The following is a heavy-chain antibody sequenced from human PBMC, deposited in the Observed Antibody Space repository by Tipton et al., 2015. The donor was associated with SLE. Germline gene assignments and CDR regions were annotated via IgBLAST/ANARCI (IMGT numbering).Heavy chain of an antibody. CDR1: GFTFSSYG. D-gene: IGHD4-17*01. CDR2: IRYDGNSK. J-gene: IGHJ5*02. Sequence: SLRLSCAASGFTFSSYGMHWVRQAPGKGLEWVAFIRYDGNSKYHADSVKGRFTISRDNSKNTLYLQMNSLRAEDTAVYYCAKDSVNYGFDPWGQGTLVTVSS. V-gene: IGHV3-30*02. CDR3: AKDSVNYGFDP.